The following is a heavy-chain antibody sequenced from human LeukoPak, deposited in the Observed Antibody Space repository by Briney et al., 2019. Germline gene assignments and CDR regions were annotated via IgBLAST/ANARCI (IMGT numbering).Heavy chain of an antibody. CDR3: ARDRGDDAFDI. Sequence: PGGSLRLSCAASGLTGSHNYVSWVRQAPGKGLEWIGYIYYSGSTNYNPSLKSRVTISVDTSKNQFSLKLSSVTAADTAVYYCARDRGDDAFDIWGQGTMVTVSS. J-gene: IGHJ3*02. CDR1: GLTGSHNY. D-gene: IGHD3-3*01. V-gene: IGHV4-59*02. CDR2: IYYSGST.